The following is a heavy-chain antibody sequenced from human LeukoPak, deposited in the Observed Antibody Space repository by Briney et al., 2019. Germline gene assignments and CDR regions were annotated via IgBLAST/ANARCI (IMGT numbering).Heavy chain of an antibody. CDR2: IGNSGSPT. CDR1: GFTFSSYE. D-gene: IGHD3-16*01. V-gene: IGHV3-48*03. J-gene: IGHJ4*02. Sequence: GGSLRLSCAASGFTFSSYEMNWVRQAPGKGLEWVSYIGNSGSPTYYADSVKGRFTISRDNAKKSLYLQMNSLRAEDTAVYYCARVWADFDYWGQGTLVTASS. CDR3: ARVWADFDY.